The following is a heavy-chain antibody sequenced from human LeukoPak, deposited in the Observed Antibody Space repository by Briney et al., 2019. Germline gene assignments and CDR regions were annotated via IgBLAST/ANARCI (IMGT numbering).Heavy chain of an antibody. CDR3: ARGRWRIVVVPAAISWFDP. Sequence: SETLSLTCAVYGGSLSAYYWSWIRQPPGKGLEWIGEINHSGSTNYNPSLKSRVTISVDTSKNQFSLKLSSVTAADTAVYYCARGRWRIVVVPAAISWFDPWGQGTLVTVSS. CDR1: GGSLSAYY. V-gene: IGHV4-34*01. D-gene: IGHD2-2*01. J-gene: IGHJ5*02. CDR2: INHSGST.